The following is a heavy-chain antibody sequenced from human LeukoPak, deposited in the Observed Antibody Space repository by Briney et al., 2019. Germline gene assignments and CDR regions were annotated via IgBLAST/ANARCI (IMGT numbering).Heavy chain of an antibody. CDR3: ARADDILTGFGIDY. D-gene: IGHD3-9*01. J-gene: IGHJ4*02. V-gene: IGHV3-53*01. Sequence: GGALRLSCAASGFIVNTNYMTWVRQAPGRGLEWVSFIYADGNTYYADSVKGRFTISRDISKNAAYLQMNSLRAEDTAVYYCARADDILTGFGIDYWGQGTLVTVSS. CDR1: GFIVNTNY. CDR2: IYADGNT.